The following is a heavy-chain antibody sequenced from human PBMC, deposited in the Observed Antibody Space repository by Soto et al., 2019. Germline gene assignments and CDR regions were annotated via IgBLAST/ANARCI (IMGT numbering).Heavy chain of an antibody. J-gene: IGHJ4*02. CDR1: GFTFSTSG. CDR2: IWYDGSNK. D-gene: IGHD6-19*01. Sequence: QMQLVESGGGVVQPGRSLRLSCAASGFTFSTSGMHWVRQAPGKGLEWVAIIWYDGSNKYYADSVKGRFTISRDNSKNTLSLQMNSLRAEDTAVYYCARVSGWSLDYWGQGTLVTVSS. CDR3: ARVSGWSLDY. V-gene: IGHV3-33*01.